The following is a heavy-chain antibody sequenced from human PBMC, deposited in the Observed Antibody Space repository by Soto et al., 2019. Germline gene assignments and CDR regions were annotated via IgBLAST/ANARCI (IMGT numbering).Heavy chain of an antibody. CDR3: ASGHDILTGYYGRSFPP. D-gene: IGHD3-9*01. CDR2: ISAGDGDT. J-gene: IGHJ1*01. V-gene: IGHV1-3*01. Sequence: QVQLVQSGAELKKPGTSVKVYCKASGYIFTNYGVHWVRQAPGQRLEWLAWISAGDGDTKYSQNLHDRITITKDTSTNRANMEMHRLKTEDTAVYYCASGHDILTGYYGRSFPPWGQGTLVTVSS. CDR1: GYIFTNYG.